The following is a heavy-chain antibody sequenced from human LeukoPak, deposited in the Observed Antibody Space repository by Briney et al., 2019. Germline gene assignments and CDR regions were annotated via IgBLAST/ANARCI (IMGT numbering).Heavy chain of an antibody. D-gene: IGHD1-7*01. CDR2: ISSSSSYI. Sequence: GGSLRLSCAASGFTFSSYSMNWVRQAPGKGLEWVSSISSSSSYIYYADSVKGRFTISRDNAKNSLYLQMNSLRAEDTAVYYCARRLGTRPLWYMDVWGKGTTVTVSS. J-gene: IGHJ6*03. CDR1: GFTFSSYS. CDR3: ARRLGTRPLWYMDV. V-gene: IGHV3-21*01.